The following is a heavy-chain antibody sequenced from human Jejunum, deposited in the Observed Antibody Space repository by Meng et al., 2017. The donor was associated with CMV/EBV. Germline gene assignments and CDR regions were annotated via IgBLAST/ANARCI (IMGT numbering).Heavy chain of an antibody. CDR3: ARAGPVAGTLDY. D-gene: IGHD6-19*01. CDR2: INPNSGGT. V-gene: IGHV1-2*06. J-gene: IGHJ4*02. CDR1: GSTFTGYY. Sequence: CQASGSTFTGYYMHWVRPAPGQGLEWMGRINPNSGGTDYAQNFQGRVTMTRDTSINTDYMELIELRSDDAAVYYCARAGPVAGTLDYWGQGTLVTVSS.